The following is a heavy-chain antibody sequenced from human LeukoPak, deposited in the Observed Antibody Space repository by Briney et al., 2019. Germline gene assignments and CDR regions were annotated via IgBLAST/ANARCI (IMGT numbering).Heavy chain of an antibody. V-gene: IGHV3-23*01. CDR2: ISGSGGST. CDR3: ARAWGYGSGEYYFDY. CDR1: GFTFSSYA. Sequence: GGSLRLSCTASGFTFSSYAMSWVRQAPGKGLEWVSAISGSGGSTYYADSVKGRFTISRDNAKNTLHLQMNSLRAEDTAVYYCARAWGYGSGEYYFDYWGQGTLVTVSS. J-gene: IGHJ4*02. D-gene: IGHD3-10*01.